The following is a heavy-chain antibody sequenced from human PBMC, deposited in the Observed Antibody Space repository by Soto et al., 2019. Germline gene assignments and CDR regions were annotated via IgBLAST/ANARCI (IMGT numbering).Heavy chain of an antibody. J-gene: IGHJ4*02. Sequence: GASVKVSCKTSGYTFTDFGISWVRQAPGQGLEWMGWISGRSGERKTTQSFQGRVTLTTDTSTATAYLELMSLRSDDTAVYFCATSAGVLNSETYFYFDYWGQGTLVTVSS. CDR1: GYTFTDFG. CDR3: ATSAGVLNSETYFYFDY. D-gene: IGHD1-26*01. V-gene: IGHV1-18*04. CDR2: ISGRSGER.